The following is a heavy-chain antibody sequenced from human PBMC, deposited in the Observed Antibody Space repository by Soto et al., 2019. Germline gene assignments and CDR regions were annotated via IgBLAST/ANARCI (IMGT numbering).Heavy chain of an antibody. J-gene: IGHJ4*02. D-gene: IGHD1-26*01. CDR3: ARARMYSGAYHDY. Sequence: GPEVESPGASXXVSCKASXXXXSNFGINXVRXXXXQGLEWXGXITPYNGNANYAQKHQDRLTITTDTSTNXAYLELRSLRSDDTAVYFCARARMYSGAYHDYWGQGTLVTVSS. CDR1: XXXXSNFG. CDR2: ITPYNGNA. V-gene: IGHV1-18*04.